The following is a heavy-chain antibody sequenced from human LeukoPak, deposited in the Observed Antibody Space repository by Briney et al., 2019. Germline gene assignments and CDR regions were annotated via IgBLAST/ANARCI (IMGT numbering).Heavy chain of an antibody. Sequence: ASVKVSCKASGGTFSSYAISWVRQAPGQGLEWMGRIIPILGIANYAQKFQGRVTITADKSTSTAYMELSSLRSEDTAVYYCARVGTVTNFDYWGQGTLVTVPS. CDR1: GGTFSSYA. D-gene: IGHD4-17*01. CDR2: IIPILGIA. CDR3: ARVGTVTNFDY. V-gene: IGHV1-69*04. J-gene: IGHJ4*02.